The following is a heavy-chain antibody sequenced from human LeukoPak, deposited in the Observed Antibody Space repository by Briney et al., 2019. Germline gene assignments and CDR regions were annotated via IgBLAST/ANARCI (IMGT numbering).Heavy chain of an antibody. CDR2: IYTSGST. CDR3: ARGSPYSRAFDI. Sequence: KASETLSLTCTVSGGSISSYYWSWIRQPAGKGLEWIGRIYTSGSTNYNPSLKSRVTISVDTSKNQFSLKLSSVTAADTAVYYCARGSPYSRAFDIWGQGTMVTVSS. D-gene: IGHD2-15*01. V-gene: IGHV4-4*07. J-gene: IGHJ3*02. CDR1: GGSISSYY.